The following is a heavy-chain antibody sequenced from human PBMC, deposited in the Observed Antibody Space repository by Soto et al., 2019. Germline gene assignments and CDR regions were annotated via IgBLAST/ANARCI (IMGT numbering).Heavy chain of an antibody. D-gene: IGHD3-3*01. CDR3: ARDVAPHTIDP. CDR1: GYTFTSYG. J-gene: IGHJ5*02. Sequence: QVQLVQSGAEVKKPGASVKVSCKASGYTFTSYGISWVRQAPGQGLEWMGWISPYNGNTNYAQKLQGRVTMTTDTFTITAYLELWSLRSVDSAVCYCARDVAPHTIDPWGQGILVTVS. V-gene: IGHV1-18*01. CDR2: ISPYNGNT.